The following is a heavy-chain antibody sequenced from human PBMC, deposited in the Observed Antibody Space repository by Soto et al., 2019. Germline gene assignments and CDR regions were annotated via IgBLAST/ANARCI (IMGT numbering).Heavy chain of an antibody. V-gene: IGHV1-8*01. CDR2: MNPTSGNT. CDR1: GYTFTSYD. CDR3: ASTLYGDNVDY. Sequence: QVQLVQSGAEVKKPGASVKVSCKAAGYTFTSYDINWVRQATGQGLEWMGWMNPTSGNTGYAQKFQCRVTMTGNTSITTAYMALSSLRSEDTAVYYCASTLYGDNVDYGGQGTLVTVSS. J-gene: IGHJ4*02. D-gene: IGHD4-17*01.